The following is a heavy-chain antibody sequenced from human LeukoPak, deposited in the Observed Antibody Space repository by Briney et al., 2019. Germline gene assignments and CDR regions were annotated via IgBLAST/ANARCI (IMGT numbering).Heavy chain of an antibody. D-gene: IGHD6-13*01. Sequence: ASVKVSCKASGYTFTSYGISWVRQAPGQGLEWMGWISAYSSNTNYAQKRQGRVTMTTDTSTSTAYMELRSLRSDDTAVYYCARFRTSPYSSSWYVLVYFDYWGQGTLSPSPQ. V-gene: IGHV1-18*01. CDR1: GYTFTSYG. CDR3: ARFRTSPYSSSWYVLVYFDY. J-gene: IGHJ4*02. CDR2: ISAYSSNT.